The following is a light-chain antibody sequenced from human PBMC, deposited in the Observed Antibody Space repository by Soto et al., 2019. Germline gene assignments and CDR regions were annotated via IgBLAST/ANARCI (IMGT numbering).Light chain of an antibody. J-gene: IGKJ2*01. CDR2: GAS. CDR3: QQSYSIPFT. V-gene: IGKV1-39*01. CDR1: QSLARY. Sequence: DIQMTQSPSSLSASVGDRVTISCRASQSLARYLNWYQQKPGQAPKVLIYGASTLLSGVPSGFSGSGSGTDFTLTISSLQPEDFATYHCQQSYSIPFTFGQGTKVDIK.